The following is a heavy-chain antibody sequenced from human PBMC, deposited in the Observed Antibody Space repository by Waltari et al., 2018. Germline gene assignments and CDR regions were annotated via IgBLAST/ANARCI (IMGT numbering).Heavy chain of an antibody. V-gene: IGHV3-20*04. D-gene: IGHD3-22*01. J-gene: IGHJ4*02. CDR3: ARMPYYYDSSGPPGSDY. CDR2: INWNGGST. Sequence: EEQLVESGGGVVRPGGSLRLSCAASGFTFDDYGMSWVRQAPGKGLEWVSGINWNGGSTGYADSVKGRFTISRDNAKNSLYLQMNSLRAEDTALYYCARMPYYYDSSGPPGSDYWGQGTLVTVSS. CDR1: GFTFDDYG.